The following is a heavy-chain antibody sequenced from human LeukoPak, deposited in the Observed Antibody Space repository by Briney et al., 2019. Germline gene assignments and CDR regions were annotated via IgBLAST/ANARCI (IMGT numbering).Heavy chain of an antibody. CDR1: RFTFSNYA. CDR3: ARDYGSGLARYYMDV. V-gene: IGHV3-64*01. J-gene: IGHJ6*03. D-gene: IGHD3-10*01. CDR2: ISSNGGNT. Sequence: GGSLRLSCAASRFTFSNYAMHWVRQAPGKGLEHVSAISSNGGNTHYANSVKGRFTISRDNSKNTLYLQMGSLRAEDMAVYYCARDYGSGLARYYMDVWGKGTTVTVSS.